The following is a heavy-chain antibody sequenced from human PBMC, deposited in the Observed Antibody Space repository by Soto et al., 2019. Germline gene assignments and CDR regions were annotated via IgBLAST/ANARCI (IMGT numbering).Heavy chain of an antibody. CDR3: ARAPPITMVRGVIDGNWFDP. V-gene: IGHV4-31*03. Sequence: SETLSLTCTVSGGSISSGGYYWSWIRQHPGKGLEWIGYIYYSGSTYYNPSLKSRVTISVDTSKNQFSLKLSSVTAADTAVYYCARAPPITMVRGVIDGNWFDPWGQGTLVTVSS. D-gene: IGHD3-10*01. CDR1: GGSISSGGYY. J-gene: IGHJ5*02. CDR2: IYYSGST.